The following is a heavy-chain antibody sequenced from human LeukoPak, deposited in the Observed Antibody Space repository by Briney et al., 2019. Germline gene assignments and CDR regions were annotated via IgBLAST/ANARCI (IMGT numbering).Heavy chain of an antibody. CDR1: GFTLSSYS. Sequence: GGSLRLSCLASGFTLSSYSINWVRQAPGKGLEWVSYISRSSSTIYYADSVKGRFTISRDTAKNSLYLQMNSLRAEDTAVYYCATPYYYDSRVYPGWGQGTLVTVSS. V-gene: IGHV3-48*01. CDR2: ISRSSSTI. J-gene: IGHJ4*02. CDR3: ATPYYYDSRVYPG. D-gene: IGHD3-22*01.